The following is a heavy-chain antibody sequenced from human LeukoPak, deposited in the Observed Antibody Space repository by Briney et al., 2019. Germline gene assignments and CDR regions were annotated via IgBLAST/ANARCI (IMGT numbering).Heavy chain of an antibody. V-gene: IGHV3-23*01. CDR2: ISGGGSST. CDR3: AKGRDRTSSQGITIFGVVLPLFDY. Sequence: GGSLRLSCAASGFTFSSYAMSWVRQAPGKGLEWVSAISGGGSSTYYADSVKGRFTISRDNSKNTLYLQMNSLRAEDTAVYYCAKGRDRTSSQGITIFGVVLPLFDYWGQGTLVTVSS. J-gene: IGHJ4*02. CDR1: GFTFSSYA. D-gene: IGHD3-3*01.